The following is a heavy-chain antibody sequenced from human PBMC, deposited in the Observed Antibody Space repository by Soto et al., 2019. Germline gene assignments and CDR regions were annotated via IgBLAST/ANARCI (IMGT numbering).Heavy chain of an antibody. CDR2: IYYSGST. CDR3: ARGGLRYFDWLLDY. D-gene: IGHD3-9*01. V-gene: IGHV4-59*01. J-gene: IGHJ4*02. Sequence: SETLSLTCTVSGGSISRYYWSWIRQPPGKGLEWIGYIYYSGSTNYNPSLKSRVTISVDTSKNQFSLKLSSVTAADTAVYYCARGGLRYFDWLLDYWGQGTLVTVSS. CDR1: GGSISRYY.